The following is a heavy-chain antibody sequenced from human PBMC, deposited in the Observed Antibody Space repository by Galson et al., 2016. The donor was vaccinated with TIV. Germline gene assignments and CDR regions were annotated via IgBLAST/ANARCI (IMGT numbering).Heavy chain of an antibody. CDR2: IYTTGST. V-gene: IGHV4-4*07. CDR3: ARDFGEWLEDWHFDL. CDR1: GDSISSYS. Sequence: ETLSLTCTVSGDSISSYSWNWIRQSAGKGLEWIGRIYTTGSTNYNPSFKSRVTMSIDTSKNQFSLKLSSVTAADTAVYFCARDFGEWLEDWHFDLWGRGTLVTVSS. J-gene: IGHJ2*01. D-gene: IGHD6-19*01.